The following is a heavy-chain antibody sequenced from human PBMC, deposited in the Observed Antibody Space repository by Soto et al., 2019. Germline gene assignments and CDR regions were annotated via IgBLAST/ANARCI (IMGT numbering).Heavy chain of an antibody. CDR1: GYTFTSYG. D-gene: IGHD3-22*01. Sequence: ASVKVSCKASGYTFTSYGISWARQAPGQGLERMGWISAYNGNTNYAQKLQGRVTMTTDTSTSTAYMELRSLRSDDTAVYYCARGAAPYYYDSSGWFAFDIWGQGTMVTVSS. CDR2: ISAYNGNT. V-gene: IGHV1-18*04. J-gene: IGHJ3*02. CDR3: ARGAAPYYYDSSGWFAFDI.